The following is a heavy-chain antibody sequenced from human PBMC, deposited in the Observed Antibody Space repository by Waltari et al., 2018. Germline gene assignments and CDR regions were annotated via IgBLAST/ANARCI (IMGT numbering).Heavy chain of an antibody. CDR1: EFTFSNYG. D-gene: IGHD3-9*01. J-gene: IGHJ6*02. CDR3: AKSHLLYFDWWGGMDV. CDR2: VSYDGRKE. V-gene: IGHV3-30*18. Sequence: QARLVESGGGVVQPGKTLRLSCVGPEFTFSNYGMPWVRQAPGKGLEWVAVVSYDGRKEYYADSLKGRFTISRDNSKSTLYLEMNGLTVEDTATYYCAKSHLLYFDWWGGMDVWGQGTTVTVSS.